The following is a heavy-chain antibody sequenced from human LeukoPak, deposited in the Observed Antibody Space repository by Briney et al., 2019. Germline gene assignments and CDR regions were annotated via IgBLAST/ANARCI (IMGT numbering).Heavy chain of an antibody. CDR2: IYYSGST. CDR3: ARSHPDCSGGSCFDY. V-gene: IGHV4-59*01. D-gene: IGHD2-15*01. J-gene: IGHJ4*02. Sequence: PSETLSLTCTVSGGSISSYYWSWIRQPPGKGLEWIGYIYYSGSTNYNPSLKSRVTISVDTSKNQFSLKLSSVTAADTAVYYCARSHPDCSGGSCFDYWGQGTLVTVSS. CDR1: GGSISSYY.